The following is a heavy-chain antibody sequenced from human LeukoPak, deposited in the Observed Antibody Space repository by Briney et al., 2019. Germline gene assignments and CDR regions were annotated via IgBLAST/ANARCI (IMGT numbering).Heavy chain of an antibody. Sequence: SETLSLTCAVYGGSFSGYYWGWIRQPPGKGLEWIGSIYYSGSTYYNPSLKSRVTISVDTSKNQFSLKLSSVTAADTAVYYCARGSITMIVVVIMGAFDIWGQGTMVTVSS. CDR1: GGSFSGYY. J-gene: IGHJ3*02. CDR2: IYYSGST. CDR3: ARGSITMIVVVIMGAFDI. V-gene: IGHV4-34*01. D-gene: IGHD3-22*01.